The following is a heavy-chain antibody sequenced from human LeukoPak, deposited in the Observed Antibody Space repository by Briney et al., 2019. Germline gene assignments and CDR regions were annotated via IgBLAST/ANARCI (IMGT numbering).Heavy chain of an antibody. CDR1: GFTFSSYG. J-gene: IGHJ4*02. D-gene: IGHD3-22*01. CDR3: ARGPYTYDSSGFYFHY. V-gene: IGHV3-23*01. Sequence: GGSLRLSCAASGFTFSSYGMHWVRQAPGKGLEWVSAISDRGGSTYYADSVKGRFTISRDNSKNTLYLQVNSLRAEDTAVYHCARGPYTYDSSGFYFHYWGRGTLVTVSS. CDR2: ISDRGGST.